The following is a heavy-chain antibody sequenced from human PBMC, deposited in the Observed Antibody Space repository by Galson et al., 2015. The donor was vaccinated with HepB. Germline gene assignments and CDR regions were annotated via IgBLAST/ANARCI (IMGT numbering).Heavy chain of an antibody. CDR3: AREEYDNIYFDN. CDR1: GLTFSHYA. Sequence: LRLSCAASGLTFSHYAMHWVRQAPGKGLEWVAVISYDGSNKYYADSVQGRFTISRDNSRNTLYLQMNSLRAEDTAVFYCAREEYDNIYFDNWGQGTLVTVSS. CDR2: ISYDGSNK. V-gene: IGHV3-30-3*01. D-gene: IGHD2/OR15-2a*01. J-gene: IGHJ4*02.